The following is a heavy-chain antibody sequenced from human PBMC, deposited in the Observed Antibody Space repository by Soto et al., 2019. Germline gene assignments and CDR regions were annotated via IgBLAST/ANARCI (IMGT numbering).Heavy chain of an antibody. CDR2: ISYDGSSK. V-gene: IGHV3-30-3*01. CDR3: AGEGGDGGSSCPDY. CDR1: GFTFSNYA. J-gene: IGHJ4*02. Sequence: QVQLVESGGGVVQPGRSLRLSCAASGFTFSNYAMHWVRQAPGKGLEWVAFISYDGSSKFYADSVRGRFTISRDNSKNTLYLEADSLRAEDTAIYYCAGEGGDGGSSCPDYWGRGTQVTVSS. D-gene: IGHD2-15*01.